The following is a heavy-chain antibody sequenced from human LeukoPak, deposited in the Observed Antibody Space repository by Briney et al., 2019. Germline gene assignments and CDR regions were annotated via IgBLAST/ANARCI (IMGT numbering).Heavy chain of an antibody. CDR1: EFTFASYW. CDR2: IKQDGSQK. J-gene: IGHJ6*03. Sequence: GGSLRLSCAASEFTFASYWMSWVRQPPGKGLEWVANIKQDGSQKYYVDSLKGRFTISRDNAKNSLYLQMNNLSAEDTAIYYCTRVFYYGSRYYYMDVWGKGTTVTISS. V-gene: IGHV3-7*01. CDR3: TRVFYYGSRYYYMDV. D-gene: IGHD3-10*01.